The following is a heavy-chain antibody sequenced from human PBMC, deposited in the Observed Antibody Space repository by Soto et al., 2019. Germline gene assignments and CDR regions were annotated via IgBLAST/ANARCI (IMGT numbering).Heavy chain of an antibody. Sequence: GESLTISCPCSGYTFFRFWIVWVRQVPGKGLEWVGRIDPGDSSATYSPTFQGHVTISADRSTRSAYLQWRSLRASDTASYFCARRYCSRADCYSDSWGQGSMVTVSA. CDR1: GYTFFRFW. V-gene: IGHV5-10-1*01. CDR3: ARRYCSRADCYSDS. D-gene: IGHD2-2*01. J-gene: IGHJ4*02. CDR2: IDPGDSSA.